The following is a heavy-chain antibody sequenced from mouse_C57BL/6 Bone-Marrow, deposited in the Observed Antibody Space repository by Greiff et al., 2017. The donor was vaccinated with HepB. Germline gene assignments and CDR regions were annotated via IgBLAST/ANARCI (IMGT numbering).Heavy chain of an antibody. CDR3: ARWNYYGSSYEGWFAY. V-gene: IGHV1-69*01. CDR2: IDPSDSYT. D-gene: IGHD1-1*01. Sequence: QVQLQQPGAELVMPGASVKLSCKASGYTFTSYWMHWVKQRPGQGLEWIGEIDPSDSYTNYNQKVKGKSTLTVYKSSSTAYMPLSRLTSEDSAVYYWARWNYYGSSYEGWFAYWGQGTLVTVSA. CDR1: GYTFTSYW. J-gene: IGHJ3*01.